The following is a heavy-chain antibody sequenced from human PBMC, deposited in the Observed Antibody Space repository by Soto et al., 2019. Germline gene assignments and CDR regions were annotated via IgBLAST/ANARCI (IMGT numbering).Heavy chain of an antibody. CDR2: IKWDASEK. Sequence: GGSLRLSCAASGFTFGSYWMSWVRQAPGKGLEWLATIKWDASEKKYVDSVKGRFTMSRDNAKNSLYLQMDSLRAEDTAVYYCAKDLKGGNDYYYGMDVWGQGTTVTVSS. J-gene: IGHJ6*02. CDR1: GFTFGSYW. V-gene: IGHV3-7*01. D-gene: IGHD1-1*01. CDR3: AKDLKGGNDYYYGMDV.